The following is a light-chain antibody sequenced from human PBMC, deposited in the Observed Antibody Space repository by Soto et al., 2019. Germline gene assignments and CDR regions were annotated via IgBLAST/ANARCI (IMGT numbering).Light chain of an antibody. CDR1: SSNIGSNT. V-gene: IGLV1-44*01. Sequence: QSALTQPPSASGTPGQRGTISCSGSSSNIGSNTVNWYQQLPGTAPKRLIYSNNQRPSGVPDRFSGSKSGTSASLAISGLKSEDEADYYCAAWDDSMNGYVFGTGTKVTVL. CDR3: AAWDDSMNGYV. J-gene: IGLJ1*01. CDR2: SNN.